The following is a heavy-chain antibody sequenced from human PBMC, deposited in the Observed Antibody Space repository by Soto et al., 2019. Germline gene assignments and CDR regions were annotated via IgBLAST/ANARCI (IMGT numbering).Heavy chain of an antibody. Sequence: QVQLQESGPGLMKPSQTLSLTCTVSGSSISSGSYYWSWIRQLPGKGLEWIGYISNSGSTYYNPALKSPVTISVDTSKNQFSLRVTSVTAADTAVYYCASAGYSNHVYWGQGTLVTVSS. CDR3: ASAGYSNHVY. CDR1: GSSISSGSYY. D-gene: IGHD4-4*01. CDR2: ISNSGST. V-gene: IGHV4-31*01. J-gene: IGHJ4*02.